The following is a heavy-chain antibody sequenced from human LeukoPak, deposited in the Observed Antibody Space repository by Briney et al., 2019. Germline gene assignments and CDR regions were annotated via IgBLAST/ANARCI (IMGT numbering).Heavy chain of an antibody. CDR2: INSDRSST. Sequence: GGSLRLSCAASGFTVSSYWMHWVRHAAGKGLVWVSRINSDRSSTSYADSVTGPFTISRDNAKNTLYLQMNSLRAEYTAVYYCALVDTAMVSYGDYWGQGTLVTVSS. CDR3: ALVDTAMVSYGDY. D-gene: IGHD5-18*01. J-gene: IGHJ4*02. CDR1: GFTVSSYW. V-gene: IGHV3-74*01.